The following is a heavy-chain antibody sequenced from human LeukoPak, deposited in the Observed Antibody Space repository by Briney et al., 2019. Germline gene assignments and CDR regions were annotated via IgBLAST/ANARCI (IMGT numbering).Heavy chain of an antibody. J-gene: IGHJ3*02. D-gene: IGHD3-10*01. V-gene: IGHV3-64*01. CDR2: ISSNGSST. CDR3: ARMYYYGSGSHLGAFDI. CDR1: GFTFSSYT. Sequence: PGGSLRLSCAASGFTFSSYTMHWVRQAPGKGLEYVSAISSNGSSTYYANSVKGRFTIATDNSKNTLYLQMGSLKAEDMAVYYCARMYYYGSGSHLGAFDISGEGTMVTVSS.